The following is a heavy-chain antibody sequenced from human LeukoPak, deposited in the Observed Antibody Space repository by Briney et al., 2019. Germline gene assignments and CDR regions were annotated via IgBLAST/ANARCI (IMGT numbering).Heavy chain of an antibody. D-gene: IGHD2-15*01. CDR1: GFSFSDNY. V-gene: IGHV3-66*04. Sequence: GGSLRLSCAASGFSFSDNYMSWVRQAPGKGLEWVSVLYTGGNTYYADSVKGRFTISRDNSENMLYLQMNSLRVEDTAVYYCARQGYCSGGTCLLFDYWGQGTLVTVSS. J-gene: IGHJ4*02. CDR3: ARQGYCSGGTCLLFDY. CDR2: LYTGGNT.